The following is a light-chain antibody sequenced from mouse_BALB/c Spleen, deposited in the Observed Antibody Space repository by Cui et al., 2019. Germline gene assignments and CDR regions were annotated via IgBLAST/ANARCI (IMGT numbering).Light chain of an antibody. CDR1: QNVRTA. J-gene: IGKJ5*01. V-gene: IGKV6-14*01. CDR3: LQHWNYPLT. Sequence: DIVMTQSQKFMSTSVGDRVSITCKASQNVRTAVAWYQQKPGQSPEALIYLASNRHTGVPDRFTGSGSGTDFTLTISNVQSEDLADYFCLQHWNYPLTFGAGTKLELK. CDR2: LAS.